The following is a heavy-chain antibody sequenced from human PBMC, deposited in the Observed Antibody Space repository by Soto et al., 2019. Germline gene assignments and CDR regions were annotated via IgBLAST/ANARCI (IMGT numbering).Heavy chain of an antibody. CDR3: ASDRPTPWFRTGMDV. Sequence: QAQLLQSGAEVKEPGASVKLSCKASGDTFTDYYIHWVRQAPGQGPEWMGVIRPTGDLANYAQKFQGRVTVTRDTSTSTVYMELRSLRSENTAVYYCASDRPTPWFRTGMDVWGQGTTVTVSS. J-gene: IGHJ6*02. D-gene: IGHD3-9*01. CDR1: GDTFTDYY. V-gene: IGHV1-46*01. CDR2: IRPTGDLA.